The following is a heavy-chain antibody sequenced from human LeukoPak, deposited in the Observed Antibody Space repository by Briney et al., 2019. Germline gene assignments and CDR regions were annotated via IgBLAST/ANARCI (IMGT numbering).Heavy chain of an antibody. D-gene: IGHD3-9*01. CDR3: ARDFHDSFDY. J-gene: IGHJ4*02. CDR2: ISSSGSTI. CDR1: GFTFSSYE. Sequence: PGGSLRLSCAASGFTFSSYEMTWVRQAPGKGLEWVSYISSSGSTIYYADSVKGRFTISRDNAKNSLYLQMNSLRAEDTAVYYCARDFHDSFDYWGQGTLVTVSS. V-gene: IGHV3-48*03.